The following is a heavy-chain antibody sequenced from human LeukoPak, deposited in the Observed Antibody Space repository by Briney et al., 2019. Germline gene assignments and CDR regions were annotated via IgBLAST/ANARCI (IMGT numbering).Heavy chain of an antibody. CDR3: TTDPQIYCSSTSCYP. CDR2: IKSKTDGGTT. D-gene: IGHD2-2*01. Sequence: GGSLRLSCAASGFTFSNAWMSWVRQAQGKGLEWVGRIKSKTDGGTTDYAAPVKGKFTISRDDSKNTLYLQMNSLKTEDTAVYYCTTDPQIYCSSTSCYPWGQGTLVTVSS. J-gene: IGHJ5*02. V-gene: IGHV3-15*01. CDR1: GFTFSNAW.